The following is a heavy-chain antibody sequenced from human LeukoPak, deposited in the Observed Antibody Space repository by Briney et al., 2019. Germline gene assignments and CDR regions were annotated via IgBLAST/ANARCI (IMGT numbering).Heavy chain of an antibody. D-gene: IGHD3-22*01. V-gene: IGHV3-48*04. CDR1: GFNFSSYS. J-gene: IGHJ3*02. Sequence: GGSLRLSCAASGFNFSSYSLNWVRQAPGKGLEWVSYISSSTRRIYYADSVKGRFTISRDSAKNSLYLQMDSLRAEDTAVYYCARVHYYDSSPYAFDIWGQGTMVTVSS. CDR2: ISSSTRRI. CDR3: ARVHYYDSSPYAFDI.